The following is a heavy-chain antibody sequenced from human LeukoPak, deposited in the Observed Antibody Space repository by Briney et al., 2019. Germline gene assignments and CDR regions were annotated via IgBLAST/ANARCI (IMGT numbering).Heavy chain of an antibody. CDR3: ARYLSSGLDY. J-gene: IGHJ4*02. Sequence: SETLSLTCSVSGASVSDGNYYWSWIRQPPGKGLEWIGYIYYSGSASYNSSLRGRVTMSVDTSKNQFSLKLSSVTAADTAIFYCARYLSSGLDYWGQGTLGTVSS. D-gene: IGHD3-10*01. V-gene: IGHV4-61*01. CDR1: GASVSDGNYY. CDR2: IYYSGSA.